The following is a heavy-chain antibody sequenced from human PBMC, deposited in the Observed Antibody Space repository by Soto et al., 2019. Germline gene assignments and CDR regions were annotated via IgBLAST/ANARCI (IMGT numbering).Heavy chain of an antibody. J-gene: IGHJ5*02. CDR3: ARHPPYYDFWSGYPGWFDP. V-gene: IGHV4-39*01. Sequence: QLQLQESGPGLVKPSETLSLTCTVSGRSISSSSYYWGWIRQPPGKGLEWIGSIYYSGSTYYNPSLKSRVTISVDTSKNQFSLKLSSVTAADTAVYYCARHPPYYDFWSGYPGWFDPWGQGTLVTVSS. CDR1: GRSISSSSYY. CDR2: IYYSGST. D-gene: IGHD3-3*01.